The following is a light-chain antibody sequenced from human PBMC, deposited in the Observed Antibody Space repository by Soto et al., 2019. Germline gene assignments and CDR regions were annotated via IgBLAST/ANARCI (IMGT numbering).Light chain of an antibody. Sequence: TRSRGTLSVSQGERATLSRGASQSVRSYLAWYQQKPGQAPRLLIHGASTRAPGIPARFSGSGSGTDFTLTISSLQSEDFAVYYCPQYDHWPQTFGQGTKVDIK. CDR2: GAS. V-gene: IGKV3-15*01. CDR1: QSVRSY. CDR3: PQYDHWPQT. J-gene: IGKJ1*01.